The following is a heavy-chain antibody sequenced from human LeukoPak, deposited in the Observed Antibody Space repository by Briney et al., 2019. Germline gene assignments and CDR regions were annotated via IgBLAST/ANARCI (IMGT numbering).Heavy chain of an antibody. J-gene: IGHJ4*02. CDR1: GGSISSYY. CDR2: FYTSGST. V-gene: IGHV4-4*07. D-gene: IGHD3-10*01. CDR3: ARDTILSGSPLDY. Sequence: SETLSLTCTVSGGSISSYYWSWIRQPAGKGLEWIGRFYTSGSTNYNPSLKSRVTISVDTSKNQFFLKLSSLTAGDTAVYYCARDTILSGSPLDYWGQGTLVTVFS.